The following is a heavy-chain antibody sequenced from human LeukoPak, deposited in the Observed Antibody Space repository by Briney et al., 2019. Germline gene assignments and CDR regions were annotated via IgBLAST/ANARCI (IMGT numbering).Heavy chain of an antibody. Sequence: PGGSLRLSCSGSGFSLSSHSMNWVRQAPGKGLEWVSSISSSSSYIYYADSVKGRFTISRDNSKNTLYLQMNSLRAEDTAVYYCAKDSGSHHVLLPNYFDYWGQGTLVTVSS. D-gene: IGHD6-13*01. J-gene: IGHJ4*02. CDR1: GFSLSSHS. V-gene: IGHV3-21*01. CDR2: ISSSSSYI. CDR3: AKDSGSHHVLLPNYFDY.